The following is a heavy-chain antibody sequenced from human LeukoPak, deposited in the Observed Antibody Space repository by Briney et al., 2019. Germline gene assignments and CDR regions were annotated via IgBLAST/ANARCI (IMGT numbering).Heavy chain of an antibody. CDR1: GFTFSDYV. J-gene: IGHJ3*02. CDR2: ISYDGSNK. V-gene: IGHV3-30-3*01. D-gene: IGHD5-18*01. CDR3: ARPPRDSYGYADAFDI. Sequence: GGSLRLSCAASGFTFSDYVMHWVRQAPGKGLEGGAVISYDGSNKYYADSVKGRFTISRDNSKNTLYLQMNSLRAEDTAVYYCARPPRDSYGYADAFDIWGQGTMVTVSS.